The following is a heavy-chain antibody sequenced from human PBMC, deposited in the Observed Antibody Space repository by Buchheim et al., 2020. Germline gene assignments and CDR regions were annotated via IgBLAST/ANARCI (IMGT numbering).Heavy chain of an antibody. D-gene: IGHD3-22*01. Sequence: QVQLQESGPGLVKPSQTLSLTCTVSGGSIRSGDFYWSWIRQSPGKGLEWIGYIHSTGAKYQNPSLKSRLTISRDTTKNQSSLQLRSVTAADTGVYFCARTSSYYDSSASWDYWGQGTL. CDR1: GGSIRSGDFY. CDR2: IHSTGAK. J-gene: IGHJ4*02. CDR3: ARTSSYYDSSASWDY. V-gene: IGHV4-30-4*01.